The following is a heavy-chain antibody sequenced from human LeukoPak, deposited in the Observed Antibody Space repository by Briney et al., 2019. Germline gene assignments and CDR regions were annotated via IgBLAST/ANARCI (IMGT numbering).Heavy chain of an antibody. Sequence: SQTLSLTCAVSGGSISSGGYSWSWIRQPPGKGLEWIGYIYHSGSTYYNPSLKSRVTISVDTSKNQFSLKLSSVTAADTAVYYCAGRLLVVPAAPWWFDPWGQGTLVTVSS. J-gene: IGHJ5*02. V-gene: IGHV4-30-2*01. CDR2: IYHSGST. D-gene: IGHD2-2*01. CDR3: AGRLLVVPAAPWWFDP. CDR1: GGSISSGGYS.